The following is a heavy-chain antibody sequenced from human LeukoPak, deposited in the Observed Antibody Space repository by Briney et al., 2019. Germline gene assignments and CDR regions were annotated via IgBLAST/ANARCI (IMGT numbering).Heavy chain of an antibody. CDR2: ISWDSGNT. D-gene: IGHD2-21*02. CDR3: AKGVRSSDCGGDCYYDY. Sequence: GGSLRLSCAASGFTFNDYAMHWVRQAPGKGLEWVSLISWDSGNTYYSDSVKGRFTISRDNAKNSLYPQMNSLRAEDTALYYCAKGVRSSDCGGDCYYDYWGQGTLVTVSS. J-gene: IGHJ4*02. CDR1: GFTFNDYA. V-gene: IGHV3-43D*03.